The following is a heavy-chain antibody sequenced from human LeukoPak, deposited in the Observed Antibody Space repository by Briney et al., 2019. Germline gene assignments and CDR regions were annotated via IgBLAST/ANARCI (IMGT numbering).Heavy chain of an antibody. D-gene: IGHD6-6*01. V-gene: IGHV3-33*06. Sequence: PGRSLRLSCAASGFTFSSYGMHWVRQAPGKGLGWVAVIWYDGSNKYYADSVKGRFTISRDNSKNTLYLQMNSLRAEDTAVYYCAKTGYSSSSGPFDYYYYYMDVWGKGTTVTVSS. CDR1: GFTFSSYG. CDR3: AKTGYSSSSGPFDYYYYYMDV. J-gene: IGHJ6*03. CDR2: IWYDGSNK.